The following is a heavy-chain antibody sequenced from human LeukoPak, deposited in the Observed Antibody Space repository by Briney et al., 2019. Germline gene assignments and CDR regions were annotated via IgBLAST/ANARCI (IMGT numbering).Heavy chain of an antibody. D-gene: IGHD5-12*01. V-gene: IGHV5-51*01. CDR3: ARSFDSGYDQPVDY. CDR1: GYTFTTYW. Sequence: GESLKISCKTSGYTFTTYWIGWVRQVPGKGLEWMGIIYPGDSDTRYSPSFQGQVTISADKSISTAYLQWSSLKASDTAMYYCARSFDSGYDQPVDYWGQGTLVTVSS. J-gene: IGHJ4*02. CDR2: IYPGDSDT.